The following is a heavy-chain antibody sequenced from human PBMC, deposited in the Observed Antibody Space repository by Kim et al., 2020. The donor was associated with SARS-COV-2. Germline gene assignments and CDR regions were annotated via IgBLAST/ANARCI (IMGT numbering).Heavy chain of an antibody. CDR1: GYIFTGYY. CDR3: AKSSYNLGDYGGWADS. V-gene: IGHV1-2*02. J-gene: IGHJ5*01. Sequence: ASVKVSCKASGYIFTGYYMHWVRQAPGQGLEWMGWINPNSGGTKYAQMFQGRVTMTRDTAISTAHLELNSLRSDDTAVYYCAKSSYNLGDYGGWADSWRRGPLVTVST. D-gene: IGHD4-17*01. CDR2: INPNSGGT.